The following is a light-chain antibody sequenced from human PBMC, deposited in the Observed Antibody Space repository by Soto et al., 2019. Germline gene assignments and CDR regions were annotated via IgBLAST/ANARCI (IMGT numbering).Light chain of an antibody. Sequence: ERVMTQSPATPSVFPGERATLSCRASQSVNSNLAWYQQKPGQAPRLLIYGASTRATGIPARFSGSGSGTEFTLTISSLQSEDFAVYYCQQYNNWPPFTFGPGTKVDIK. V-gene: IGKV3-15*01. CDR3: QQYNNWPPFT. CDR1: QSVNSN. CDR2: GAS. J-gene: IGKJ3*01.